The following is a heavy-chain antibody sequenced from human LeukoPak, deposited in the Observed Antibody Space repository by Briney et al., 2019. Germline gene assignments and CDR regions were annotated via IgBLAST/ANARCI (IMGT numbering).Heavy chain of an antibody. CDR2: IIDSGDIT. J-gene: IGHJ6*03. V-gene: IGHV3-23*01. D-gene: IGHD3-16*01. Sequence: PGGSLRLSCAASGFTVSSNHMSWVRQAPGKGLEWVSGIIDSGDITYYANSVKGRFTISRDNSKNTLYLQMNSLRAEDTAVYYCAKLGGQEVYNYYVGVWGKGTTVAVSS. CDR1: GFTVSSNH. CDR3: AKLGGQEVYNYYVGV.